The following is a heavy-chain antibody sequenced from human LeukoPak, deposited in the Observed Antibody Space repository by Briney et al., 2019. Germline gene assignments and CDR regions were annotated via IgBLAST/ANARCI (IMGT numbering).Heavy chain of an antibody. Sequence: GGSLRLSCAASGFTFSSYGMHWVRQAPGKGLEWVAVISYDGSNKYYADSVKGRFTISRDNSKNTLYLQMNSLRAEDTAVYYCAKDYSGDYYDTSGPPSGVDYWGQGTLVTVSS. D-gene: IGHD3-22*01. CDR2: ISYDGSNK. CDR1: GFTFSSYG. CDR3: AKDYSGDYYDTSGPPSGVDY. V-gene: IGHV3-30*18. J-gene: IGHJ4*02.